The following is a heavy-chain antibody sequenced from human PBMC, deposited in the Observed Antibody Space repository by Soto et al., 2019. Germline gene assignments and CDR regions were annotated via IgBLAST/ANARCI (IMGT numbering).Heavy chain of an antibody. CDR2: IENSGKT. CDR1: GGSISSGGYY. Sequence: QVQLQESGPGLVKPSQTLSLTCTVSGGSISSGGYYWNWIRQQPGKGLECIGYIENSGKTYYNPSLRSRVTISVETSKSQFSLKLTSVTAADTAVYYCARGHDYSKAGYWGQGTLVTVSS. V-gene: IGHV4-31*03. CDR3: ARGHDYSKAGY. D-gene: IGHD4-4*01. J-gene: IGHJ4*02.